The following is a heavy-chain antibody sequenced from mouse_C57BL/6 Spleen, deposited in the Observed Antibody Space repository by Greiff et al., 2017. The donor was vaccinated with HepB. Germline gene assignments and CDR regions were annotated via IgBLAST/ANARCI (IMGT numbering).Heavy chain of an antibody. CDR3: ARNYEYDGSSWFAY. J-gene: IGHJ3*01. D-gene: IGHD2-4*01. V-gene: IGHV1-39*01. Sequence: VQLQQSGPELVKPGASVKISCKASGYSFTDYNMNWVKQSNGKSLEWIGVINPNYGTTSSNQKFKGKATLTVDPSSSTAYMQLNSLTSEDSAVYYGARNYEYDGSSWFAYWGQGTLVTVSA. CDR2: INPNYGTT. CDR1: GYSFTDYN.